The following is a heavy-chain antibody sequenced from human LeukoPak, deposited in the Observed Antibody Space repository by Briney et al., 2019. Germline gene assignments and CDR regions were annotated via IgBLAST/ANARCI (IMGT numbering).Heavy chain of an antibody. V-gene: IGHV1-18*04. J-gene: IGHJ6*02. CDR3: ARDGYYYDSSGYPGGQTSYYYYGMDV. CDR2: ISAYNGNT. D-gene: IGHD3-22*01. Sequence: ASVKVSCKASGYTFTGYYMHWVRQSPGQGLEGMGWISAYNGNTNYAQKLQGRVTMTTDTSTSTAYMELRSLRSDDTAVYYCARDGYYYDSSGYPGGQTSYYYYGMDVWGQGTTVTVSS. CDR1: GYTFTGYY.